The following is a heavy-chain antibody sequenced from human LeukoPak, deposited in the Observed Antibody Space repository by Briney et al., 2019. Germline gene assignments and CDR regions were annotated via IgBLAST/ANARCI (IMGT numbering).Heavy chain of an antibody. V-gene: IGHV3-23*01. D-gene: IGHD2-2*01. CDR3: AKCSTSCQTRRHAFDI. Sequence: GGTLRLSCAASGFTFSSYGMSWVRQAPGKGLEWVSANSGSGGSTYYADSVQGRFTISRDNSKNTLYLQMNSLRAEDTAVYYCAKCSTSCQTRRHAFDIWGQGTMVTVSS. J-gene: IGHJ3*02. CDR1: GFTFSSYG. CDR2: NSGSGGST.